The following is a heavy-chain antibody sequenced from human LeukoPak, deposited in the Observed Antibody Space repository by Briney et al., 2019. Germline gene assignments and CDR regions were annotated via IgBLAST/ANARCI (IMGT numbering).Heavy chain of an antibody. J-gene: IGHJ3*02. D-gene: IGHD1-26*01. CDR1: GFTFSSYS. CDR2: ISSSSSYI. CDR3: ERDVNPYSGSYIDAFDI. Sequence: PGGSLRLSRAASGFTFSSYSMNWVRQAPGKGLEWVSSISSSSSYIYYADSVKGRFTISRDNAKNSLYLQMNSLRAEDTAVYYCERDVNPYSGSYIDAFDIWGQGTMVTVSS. V-gene: IGHV3-21*01.